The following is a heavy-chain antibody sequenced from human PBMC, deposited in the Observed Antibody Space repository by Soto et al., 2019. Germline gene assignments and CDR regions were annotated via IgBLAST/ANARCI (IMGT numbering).Heavy chain of an antibody. J-gene: IGHJ4*02. CDR3: AHRRGELELLY. D-gene: IGHD1-7*01. Sequence: QITLKESGPTLVKPTQTLTLTCTFSGFSLSTSGVGVGWIRQPPGKALEWLALIYWNDDKRYSPYLKSRLTITKDTSKNQVVLTMTNVDPVDTATYSCAHRRGELELLYWGQGTLVTVSS. CDR1: GFSLSTSGVG. V-gene: IGHV2-5*01. CDR2: IYWNDDK.